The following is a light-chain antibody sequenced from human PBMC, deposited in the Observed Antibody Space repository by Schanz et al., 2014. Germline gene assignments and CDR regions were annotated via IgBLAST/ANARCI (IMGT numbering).Light chain of an antibody. CDR1: QRISNID. CDR2: GAS. Sequence: ETVLTQSPGTLSLSPGERATLSCRASQRISNIDLAWYQQKPGQAPNLLVYGASRRATGVPARFSGSGSGADFTLTISRLEPEDFAVYYCQHYSLSPLFGQGTKVDI. V-gene: IGKV3-20*01. J-gene: IGKJ1*01. CDR3: QHYSLSPL.